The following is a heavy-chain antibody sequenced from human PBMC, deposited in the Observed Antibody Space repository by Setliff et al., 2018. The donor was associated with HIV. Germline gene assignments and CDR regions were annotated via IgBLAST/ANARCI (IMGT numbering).Heavy chain of an antibody. J-gene: IGHJ4*02. CDR2: IYYSGST. V-gene: IGHV4-31*03. D-gene: IGHD4-4*01. CDR1: GASINSGSYY. CDR3: AREKNDYNNYYFDY. Sequence: PSETLSLTCSVSGASINSGSYYWTWIRQHPGKGLEWIGYIYYSGSTYYNPSLKSRLAMSLDTSSNQFSLKLSSVTAADTAVYYCAREKNDYNNYYFDYWGQGTLVTVSS.